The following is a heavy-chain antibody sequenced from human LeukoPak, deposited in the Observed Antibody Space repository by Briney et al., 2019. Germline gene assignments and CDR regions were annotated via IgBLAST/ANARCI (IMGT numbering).Heavy chain of an antibody. CDR1: GFTFSSYA. D-gene: IGHD6-19*01. J-gene: IGHJ4*02. Sequence: GGSLRLSCAASGFTFSSYAMSWVRQAPGKGLEWVSAISGSGGSTYYADSVKGRFTISRDNSKNTLYLQMNSLRAEDTAVYYCARVSWFHVSSGSDYWGQGTLVTVSS. CDR3: ARVSWFHVSSGSDY. CDR2: ISGSGGST. V-gene: IGHV3-23*01.